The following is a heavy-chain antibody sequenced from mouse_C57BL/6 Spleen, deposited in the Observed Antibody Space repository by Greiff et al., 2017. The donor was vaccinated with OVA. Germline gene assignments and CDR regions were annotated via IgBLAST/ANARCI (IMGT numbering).Heavy chain of an antibody. V-gene: IGHV5-17*01. CDR2: ISSGSSTI. J-gene: IGHJ2*01. CDR3: ARGGYCDY. Sequence: EVKLMESGGGLVKPGGSLKLSCAAPGFTFSDYGIHWVRQAPEKGLEWVAYISSGSSTIYYADTVKGRFTISRDNAKNTLFLQMTSLRSEDTAMYYCARGGYCDYWGQGTTLTVSS. CDR1: GFTFSDYG.